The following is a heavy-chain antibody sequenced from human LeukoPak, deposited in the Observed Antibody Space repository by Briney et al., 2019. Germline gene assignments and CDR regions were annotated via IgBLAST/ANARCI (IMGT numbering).Heavy chain of an antibody. Sequence: PGGSLRLSCAASGFTFSSYAMHWVRQAPGKGLEWVAVISYGGSNKYYADSVKGRFTISRDNSKNTLYLQMNSLRAEDTAVYYCARGDLAYCGGDCYSGVVYFDYWGQGTLVTVSS. V-gene: IGHV3-30-3*01. CDR1: GFTFSSYA. J-gene: IGHJ4*02. CDR2: ISYGGSNK. CDR3: ARGDLAYCGGDCYSGVVYFDY. D-gene: IGHD2-21*02.